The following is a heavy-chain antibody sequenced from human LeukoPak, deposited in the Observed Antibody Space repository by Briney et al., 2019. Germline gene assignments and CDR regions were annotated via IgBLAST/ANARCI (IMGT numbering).Heavy chain of an antibody. Sequence: SETLSLTCTVSGGSISSYYWSWIRQPPGKGLERIGYIYYSGSTNYNPSLKSRVTISVDTSKNQFSLRLSSVTAADTAVYYCARVTGYMIEDYFDYWGQGTLVTVSS. D-gene: IGHD3-22*01. CDR2: IYYSGST. CDR3: ARVTGYMIEDYFDY. CDR1: GGSISSYY. J-gene: IGHJ4*02. V-gene: IGHV4-59*01.